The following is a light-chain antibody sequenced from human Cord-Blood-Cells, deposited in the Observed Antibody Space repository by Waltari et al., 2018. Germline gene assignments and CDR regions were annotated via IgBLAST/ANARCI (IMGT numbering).Light chain of an antibody. V-gene: IGLV2-11*01. Sequence: QSALTQPRSVSGSPGQSVTISCTGTSSDVGGFNYVSWYQQPPGKAPKPMFYDFSKRPSGVPDRFSGSKSGNTASLTISGLQAEDEADYYCCSYAGSYTYVFGTGTKVTVL. CDR3: CSYAGSYTYV. CDR1: SSDVGGFNY. CDR2: DFS. J-gene: IGLJ1*01.